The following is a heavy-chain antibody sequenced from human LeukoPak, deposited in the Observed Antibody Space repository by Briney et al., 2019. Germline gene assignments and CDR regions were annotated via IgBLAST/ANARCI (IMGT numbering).Heavy chain of an antibody. J-gene: IGHJ4*02. CDR1: GGSISSGGYS. V-gene: IGHV4-30-2*01. CDR2: IYHSGST. D-gene: IGHD3-22*01. Sequence: PSQTLSLTCAVSGGSISSGGYSWSWIRQPPGKGLEWIGYIYHSGSTYYNPSLKSRVTISVDRSKNQFSLKLSSVTAADTAVYYCARDRGRGYYDYWGQGTLVTVSS. CDR3: ARDRGRGYYDY.